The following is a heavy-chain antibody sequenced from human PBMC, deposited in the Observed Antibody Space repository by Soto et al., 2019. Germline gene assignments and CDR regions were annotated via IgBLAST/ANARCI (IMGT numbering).Heavy chain of an antibody. D-gene: IGHD3-3*01. Sequence: QVQLVQSGAEVKKPGASVKVSCKASGYTFTSYGISWVRQAPGQGLEWMGWISAYNGNTNYAQKLQGRVTMTTDTSTSSAYMELRSVRSDDTAVYYCARITIFGVDGHGMDVWGQGTTVTVSS. CDR3: ARITIFGVDGHGMDV. CDR1: GYTFTSYG. V-gene: IGHV1-18*01. J-gene: IGHJ6*02. CDR2: ISAYNGNT.